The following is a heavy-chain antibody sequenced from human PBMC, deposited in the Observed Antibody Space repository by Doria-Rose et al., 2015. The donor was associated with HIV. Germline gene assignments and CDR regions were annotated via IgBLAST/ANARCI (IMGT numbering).Heavy chain of an antibody. CDR1: GVSLSSPGMG. Sequence: ESGPVLVKPTETLTLTCTVSGVSLSSPGMGVSWIRQPPGQALEWPANIFSDDERSYKTYLKSRLTISRGTSKSQVVLTMTDMDPVDTATYYCARIKSSRWYHKYYFDFWGQGTLLIVSA. CDR2: IFSDDER. CDR3: ARIKSSRWYHKYYFDF. V-gene: IGHV2-26*01. D-gene: IGHD6-13*01. J-gene: IGHJ4*02.